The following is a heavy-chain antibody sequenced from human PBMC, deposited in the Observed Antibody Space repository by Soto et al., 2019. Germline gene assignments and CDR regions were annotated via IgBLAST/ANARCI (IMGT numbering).Heavy chain of an antibody. D-gene: IGHD3-10*01. V-gene: IGHV3-48*02. J-gene: IGHJ6*04. Sequence: GGSLRLSCAASGFTFSSYSMNWVRQAPGKGLEWVSYISSSSSTIYYADSVKGRFTISRDNAKNSLYLQMNSLRDEDTAVYYCARVRVGETSPPRGRNVWGKGTTAPFPS. CDR3: ARVRVGETSPPRGRNV. CDR1: GFTFSSYS. CDR2: ISSSSSTI.